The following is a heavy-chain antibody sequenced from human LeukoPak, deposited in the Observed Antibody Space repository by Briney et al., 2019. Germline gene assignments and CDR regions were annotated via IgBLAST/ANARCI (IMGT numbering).Heavy chain of an antibody. CDR1: GYTFTGYY. J-gene: IGHJ6*03. CDR2: INPNSGGT. V-gene: IGHV1-2*02. Sequence: ASVKVSCKASGYTFTGYYMHWVRQAPGQGLEWMGWINPNSGGTNYAQKFQGRVTMTRDTSISTAYMELSRLRSDDTAVYYCARAEGLYSSSWYAPFMDVWGKGTTVTVSS. D-gene: IGHD6-13*01. CDR3: ARAEGLYSSSWYAPFMDV.